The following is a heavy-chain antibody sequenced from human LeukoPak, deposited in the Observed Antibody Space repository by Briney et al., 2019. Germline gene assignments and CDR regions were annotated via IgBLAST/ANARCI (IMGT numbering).Heavy chain of an antibody. J-gene: IGHJ4*02. D-gene: IGHD6-13*01. V-gene: IGHV3-33*03. Sequence: PGGSLRLSCAASGFTFSSYGMHWVRQAPGKGLEWVAVIWYDGSNKYYADSVKGRFTISRDNAKNSLFLQMNSLGVEDTAVYYCKSGGAAPGSFDYWGQGVLVTVSS. CDR3: KSGGAAPGSFDY. CDR2: IWYDGSNK. CDR1: GFTFSSYG.